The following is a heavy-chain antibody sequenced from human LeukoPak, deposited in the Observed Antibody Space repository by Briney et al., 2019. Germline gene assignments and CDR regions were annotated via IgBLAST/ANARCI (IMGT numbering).Heavy chain of an antibody. CDR2: IIPIFGTA. D-gene: IGHD3-9*01. J-gene: IGHJ5*02. V-gene: IGHV1-69*06. CDR3: ARGGDYDILTGYLPSNWFDP. Sequence: ASVKVSCKASGGTFSSYAISWVRQAPGQGLEWMVGIIPIFGTANYAQKFQGRVTITADKSTSTAYMELSSLRSEDTAVYYCARGGDYDILTGYLPSNWFDPWGQGTLVTVSS. CDR1: GGTFSSYA.